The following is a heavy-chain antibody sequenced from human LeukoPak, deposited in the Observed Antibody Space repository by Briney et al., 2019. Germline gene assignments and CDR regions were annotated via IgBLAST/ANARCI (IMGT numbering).Heavy chain of an antibody. V-gene: IGHV3-11*01. D-gene: IGHD2-2*01. J-gene: IGHJ5*02. CDR1: GFIFSDYN. Sequence: GGSLRLSCAASGFIFSDYNMNWVRQAPGKGLEWVSYITNSGTTIHYADSVKGRFTISRDNSKNTLYLQMNSLRAEDTAVYYCAKDFWEYQLPQPGITLDPWGQGTLVTVSS. CDR3: AKDFWEYQLPQPGITLDP. CDR2: ITNSGTTI.